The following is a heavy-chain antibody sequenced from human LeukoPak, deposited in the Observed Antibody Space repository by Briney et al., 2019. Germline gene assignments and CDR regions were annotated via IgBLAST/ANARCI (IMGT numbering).Heavy chain of an antibody. CDR1: GYTFTSYD. CDR2: IIPIFGTA. D-gene: IGHD2/OR15-2a*01. V-gene: IGHV1-69*05. Sequence: SVKVSCKASGYTFTSYDINWVRQATGQGLEWMGRIIPIFGTANYAQKFQGRVTITTDESTSTAYMELSSLRSEDTAVYYCAVLWTQNGVVDYWGQGTLVTVSS. J-gene: IGHJ4*02. CDR3: AVLWTQNGVVDY.